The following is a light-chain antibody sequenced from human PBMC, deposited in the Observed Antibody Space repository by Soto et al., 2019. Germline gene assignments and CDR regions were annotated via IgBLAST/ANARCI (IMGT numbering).Light chain of an antibody. Sequence: QSAVTQPASVSGSTGQSITISCTGTSSDVGGYNYVSWYQQHPGKAPKLMIYEVSDRPSGVSNRFSGSKSGNTASLTISGLQAEDEADYYCSSYTSSSTPLYVFGTGTKVTVL. CDR3: SSYTSSSTPLYV. CDR2: EVS. V-gene: IGLV2-14*01. CDR1: SSDVGGYNY. J-gene: IGLJ1*01.